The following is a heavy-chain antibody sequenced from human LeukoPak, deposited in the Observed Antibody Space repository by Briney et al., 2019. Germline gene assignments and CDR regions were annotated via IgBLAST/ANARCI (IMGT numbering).Heavy chain of an antibody. J-gene: IGHJ4*02. D-gene: IGHD6-19*01. CDR2: ISGSGRNI. V-gene: IGHV3-11*01. CDR1: GFTFRDYY. Sequence: GGSLRLSCEASGFTFRDYYMTWIRQAPGKGLEWLLYISGSGRNIYYADSVRDRFTVSRDNAKNSLFLQMNSLRVEDTGVYYCAREDGSGWPSHDHWGQGTLVAVSS. CDR3: AREDGSGWPSHDH.